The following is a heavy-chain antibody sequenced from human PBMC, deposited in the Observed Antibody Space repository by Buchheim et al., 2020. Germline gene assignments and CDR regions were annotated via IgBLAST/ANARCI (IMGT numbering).Heavy chain of an antibody. V-gene: IGHV3-23*01. J-gene: IGHJ4*02. D-gene: IGHD3-16*01. CDR1: GFTFSSYA. CDR3: AKGFSTWGDFDY. CDR2: ISGSGGST. Sequence: EVQLLESGGGLVQPGGSLRLSCAASGFTFSSYAMSWVRQAPGKGLGWVSAISGSGGSTYYAASVTGRFTISRDNSKKTRYLKMNSLRAEDTAVYYCAKGFSTWGDFDYWGQGTL.